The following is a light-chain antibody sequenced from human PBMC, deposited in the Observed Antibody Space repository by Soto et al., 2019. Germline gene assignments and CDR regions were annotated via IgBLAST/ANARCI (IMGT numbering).Light chain of an antibody. Sequence: VLTQSPATLSLSPGERATLSCRASQRVHIYVSWFQQRPGQAPRLLIWDASNRATGIPARFSGSGSGTDFTLTISSLEPEDSAVYYCQQRMTWPPITFGQGTRLEI. CDR3: QQRMTWPPIT. J-gene: IGKJ5*01. CDR2: DAS. CDR1: QRVHIY. V-gene: IGKV3-11*01.